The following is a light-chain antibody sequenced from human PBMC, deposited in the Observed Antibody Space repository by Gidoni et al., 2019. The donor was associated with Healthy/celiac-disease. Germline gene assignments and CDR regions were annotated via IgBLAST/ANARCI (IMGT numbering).Light chain of an antibody. CDR3: QQSYSTPWT. Sequence: DIQMTQSPSSLSASVGDRVTITGRASQSMSSYLNWYQQKPGKAPKLLIYAASSWQSGVPSRFSGSGSGTDFTLTISSLQPEDVATYYCQQSYSTPWTFGQGTKVEIK. CDR1: QSMSSY. CDR2: AAS. V-gene: IGKV1-39*01. J-gene: IGKJ1*01.